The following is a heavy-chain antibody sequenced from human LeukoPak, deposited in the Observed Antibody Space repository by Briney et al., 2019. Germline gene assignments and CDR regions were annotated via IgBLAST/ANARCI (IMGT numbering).Heavy chain of an antibody. Sequence: GGSLRLSCAASGFTFSNAWMSWVRQAPGKGLEWVGRIKSKTDGGTTDYAAPVKGRFTISRDDSKNTLYLQMNSLRAEDTAVYYCARDEGSGSYYNPPFDYWGQGTLVTVSS. CDR3: ARDEGSGSYYNPPFDY. D-gene: IGHD3-10*01. V-gene: IGHV3-15*01. CDR1: GFTFSNAW. J-gene: IGHJ4*02. CDR2: IKSKTDGGTT.